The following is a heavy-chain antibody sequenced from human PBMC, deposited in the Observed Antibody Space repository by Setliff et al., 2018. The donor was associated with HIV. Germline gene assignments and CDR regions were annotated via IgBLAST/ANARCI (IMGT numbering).Heavy chain of an antibody. CDR3: ASGSGYCKNGNCYIGVHKNPDKYYFDY. D-gene: IGHD2-8*01. CDR1: GFTFSDYY. V-gene: IGHV3-11*01. J-gene: IGHJ4*02. CDR2: ISSSGSTI. Sequence: PGGSLRLSCAASGFTFSDYYMCWIRQAPGKGLEWVSYISSSGSTIYYADSVRGRFTVSRDNAKNSLYLQMNSLRSEDTAVYYCASGSGYCKNGNCYIGVHKNPDKYYFDYWGQGTLVTVSS.